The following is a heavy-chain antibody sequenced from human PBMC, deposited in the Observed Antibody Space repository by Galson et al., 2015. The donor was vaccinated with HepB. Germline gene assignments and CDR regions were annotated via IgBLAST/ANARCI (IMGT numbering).Heavy chain of an antibody. Sequence: SLRLSCAASGFTFSSYAMHWVRQAPGKGLEWVAVISYDGSNKYYADSVKGRFTISRDNSKNTLYLQMNSLRAEDTAVYYCASGYYYDSSPEYWGQGTLVTVSS. V-gene: IGHV3-30*04. CDR3: ASGYYYDSSPEY. J-gene: IGHJ4*02. D-gene: IGHD3-22*01. CDR2: ISYDGSNK. CDR1: GFTFSSYA.